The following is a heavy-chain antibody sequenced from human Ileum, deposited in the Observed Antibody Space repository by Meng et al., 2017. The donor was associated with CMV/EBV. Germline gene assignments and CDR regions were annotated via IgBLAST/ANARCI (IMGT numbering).Heavy chain of an antibody. J-gene: IGHJ4*02. D-gene: IGHD1-1*01. CDR2: IKPDASEK. V-gene: IGHV3-7*01. Sequence: GGSLRLSCTMSGFTFSGRWMTWVRQAPGKGLEGVANIKPDASEKYYVDSVKGRFTISRDNAKNSLYLQMNSLRAEDTAVYYCATDLNWDNFWGQGTLVTVXS. CDR1: GFTFSGRW. CDR3: ATDLNWDNF.